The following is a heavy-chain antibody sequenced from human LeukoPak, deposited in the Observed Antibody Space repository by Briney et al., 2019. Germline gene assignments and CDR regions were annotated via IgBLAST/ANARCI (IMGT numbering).Heavy chain of an antibody. Sequence: PSETLSLTCTVSGGSVNSGSYYWSWIRQPPGKGLEWIGEINHSGSTNYNPSLKSRVTISVDTSKNQLSLKLNSVTAADTAVYYCVRGFRYIGFAIAVPGTPYYFDYWGQGTLVTVSS. CDR1: GGSVNSGSYY. CDR3: VRGFRYIGFAIAVPGTPYYFDY. CDR2: INHSGST. D-gene: IGHD6-19*01. V-gene: IGHV4-39*07. J-gene: IGHJ4*02.